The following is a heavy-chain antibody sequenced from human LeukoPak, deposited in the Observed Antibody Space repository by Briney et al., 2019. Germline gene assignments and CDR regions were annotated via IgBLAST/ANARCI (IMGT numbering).Heavy chain of an antibody. Sequence: GGSLRLSCAASGFTFSDNYMDWVRQAPGKGLEWVGRSKNKADSYTTEYAASVKGRFTISRDDSKNSLYLQMNTVKTDDTAVYYYATWHYERSTYWGQGTLVTVSS. D-gene: IGHD3-16*01. V-gene: IGHV3-72*01. J-gene: IGHJ4*02. CDR3: ATWHYERSTY. CDR2: SKNKADSYTT. CDR1: GFTFSDNY.